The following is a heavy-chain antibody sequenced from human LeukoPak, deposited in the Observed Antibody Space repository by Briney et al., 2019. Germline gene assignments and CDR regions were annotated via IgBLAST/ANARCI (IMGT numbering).Heavy chain of an antibody. CDR2: IYHSGST. D-gene: IGHD5-18*01. CDR3: ARSGYRYGADALDI. CDR1: GYSISSGYY. J-gene: IGHJ3*02. Sequence: SETLSLTCTVSGYSISSGYYWGWIRPPPGKGLEWIGSIYHSGSTYYNPSLKSRVTISVDTSKNQFSLKLSSVTAADTAVYYCARSGYRYGADALDIWGQGTMVTVSS. V-gene: IGHV4-38-2*02.